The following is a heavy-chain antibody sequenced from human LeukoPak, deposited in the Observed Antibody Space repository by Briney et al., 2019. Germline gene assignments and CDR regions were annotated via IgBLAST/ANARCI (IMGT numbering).Heavy chain of an antibody. V-gene: IGHV4-34*01. J-gene: IGHJ4*02. CDR3: ARVKRSYYDSSGYCDY. Sequence: SETLSLTCAVYGGSFSDYWWTWIRQSPGKGLEWIGEVNHSGRTNYNPSLKSRVSISVDRSKKQFSLKLSSVTAADTAVYYCARVKRSYYDSSGYCDYWGQGTLVTVSS. CDR1: GGSFSDYW. D-gene: IGHD3-22*01. CDR2: VNHSGRT.